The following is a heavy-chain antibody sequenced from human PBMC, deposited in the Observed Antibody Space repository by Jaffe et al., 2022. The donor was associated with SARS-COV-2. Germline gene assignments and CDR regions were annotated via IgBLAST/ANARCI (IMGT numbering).Heavy chain of an antibody. J-gene: IGHJ5*02. CDR3: ARHNKNDFRRWGWFDP. Sequence: EVQLVQSGAEVKKPGESLKISCKGSGYSFTSYWIGWVRQMPGKGLEWMGIIYPGDSDTRYSPSFQGQVTISADKSISTAYLQWSSLKASDTAMYYCARHNKNDFRRWGWFDPWGQGTLVTVSS. V-gene: IGHV5-51*01. CDR1: GYSFTSYW. D-gene: IGHD3-3*01. CDR2: IYPGDSDT.